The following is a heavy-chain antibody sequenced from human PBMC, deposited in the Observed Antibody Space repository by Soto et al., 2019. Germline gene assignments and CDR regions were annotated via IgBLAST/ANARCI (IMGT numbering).Heavy chain of an antibody. CDR3: AMCSCTSGAFNTLDY. J-gene: IGHJ4*02. CDR1: GGSISGSY. CDR2: MFYSGPP. Sequence: QVQLQESGPGLLRPSETLSLNCSVSGGSISGSYWRWIRQAPGKGLEYIGHMFYSGPPHLRPSLKSRVATSVDMSNNQFSLRLISVSAAVTAVYFCAMCSCTSGAFNTLDYWGQGMLVTVSS. V-gene: IGHV4-59*01. D-gene: IGHD2-2*01.